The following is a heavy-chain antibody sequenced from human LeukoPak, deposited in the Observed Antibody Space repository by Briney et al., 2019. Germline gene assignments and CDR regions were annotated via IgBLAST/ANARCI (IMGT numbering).Heavy chain of an antibody. CDR3: VRDLKSGHYFGY. J-gene: IGHJ4*02. CDR1: GFTFSSCS. V-gene: IGHV3-48*02. Sequence: GGSLRLSCAASGFTFSSCSMNWVRQAPGKGLELVSYISSSSTSIYYADSVKGRFTISRDNAKNSLYLQMNSLRDEDTAVYYCVRDLKSGHYFGYWGQGTLVTVSS. D-gene: IGHD3-10*01. CDR2: ISSSSTSI.